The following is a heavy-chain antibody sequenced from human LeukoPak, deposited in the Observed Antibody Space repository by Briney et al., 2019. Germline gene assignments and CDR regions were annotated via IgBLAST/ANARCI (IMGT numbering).Heavy chain of an antibody. J-gene: IGHJ4*02. CDR2: INPNSGGT. CDR1: GYTFTGYY. V-gene: IGHV1-2*02. CDR3: AAVGSYYDSSGYYLNFDY. Sequence: ASVKVSCKASGYTFTGYYIHWVRQAPGQGLEWMGWINPNSGGTNYAQKFQERVTITRDMSTSTAYMELSSLRSEDTAVYYCAAVGSYYDSSGYYLNFDYWGQGTLVTVSP. D-gene: IGHD3-22*01.